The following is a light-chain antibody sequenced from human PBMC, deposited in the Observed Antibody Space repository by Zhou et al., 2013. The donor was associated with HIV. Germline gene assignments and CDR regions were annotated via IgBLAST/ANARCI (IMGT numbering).Light chain of an antibody. CDR3: QQYSSYPWT. J-gene: IGKJ1*01. Sequence: DIQMTQSPSSLSASVGDRVIITCRASQSISNWLAWYQQKPGRAPKLLIYEASSLQSGVPARFSGSGSGTEFTLTISSLQPDDYATYFCQQYSSYPWTFGLGTKVEFK. CDR2: EAS. V-gene: IGKV1-5*03. CDR1: QSISNW.